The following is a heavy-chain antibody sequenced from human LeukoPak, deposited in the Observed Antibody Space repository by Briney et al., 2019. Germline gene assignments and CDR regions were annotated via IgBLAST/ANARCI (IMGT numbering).Heavy chain of an antibody. V-gene: IGHV1-69*04. CDR3: ASASIAAAGMGDWFGP. Sequence: VASVKVSCKASGGTFSSYAISWVRQAPGQGLEWMGRIIPILGIANYAQKFQGRVTITADKSTSTAYMELCSLRSEDTAVYYCASASIAAAGMGDWFGPWGQGTLVTVSS. D-gene: IGHD6-13*01. CDR1: GGTFSSYA. CDR2: IIPILGIA. J-gene: IGHJ5*02.